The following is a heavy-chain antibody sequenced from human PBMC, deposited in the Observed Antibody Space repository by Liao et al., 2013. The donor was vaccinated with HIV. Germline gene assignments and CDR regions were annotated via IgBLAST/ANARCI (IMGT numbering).Heavy chain of an antibody. CDR2: ISYSGST. J-gene: IGHJ6*03. D-gene: IGHD7-27*01. CDR3: ARGKMWENWGYHYYYMDV. V-gene: IGHV4-59*01. Sequence: QVLLQESGPGLVKPSETLSLTCTVSGGSISTYYWNWIRQPPGKGLEWIGYISYSGSTTYSPSLKSRVTISVDTSKKQLSLKLSSVTAADTAVYYCARGKMWENWGYHYYYMDVWGIGTTVTVS. CDR1: GGSISTYY.